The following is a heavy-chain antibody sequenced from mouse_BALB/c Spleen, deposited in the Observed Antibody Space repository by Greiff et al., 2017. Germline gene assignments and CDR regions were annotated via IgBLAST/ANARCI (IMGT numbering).Heavy chain of an antibody. D-gene: IGHD2-1*01. CDR3: ARGYGNYGYYAMDY. CDR2: IDPANGNT. CDR1: GFNIKDTY. Sequence: EVKLMESGAELVKPGASVKLSCTASGFNIKDTYMHWVKQRPEQGLEWIGRIDPANGNTKYDPKFQGKATITADTSSNTAYLQLSSLTSEDTAVYYCARGYGNYGYYAMDYWGQGTSVTVSS. J-gene: IGHJ4*01. V-gene: IGHV14-3*02.